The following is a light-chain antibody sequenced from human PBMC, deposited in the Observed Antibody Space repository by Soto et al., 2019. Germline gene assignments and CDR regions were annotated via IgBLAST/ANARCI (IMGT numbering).Light chain of an antibody. Sequence: ELVLTQSPATLSLSPGERATLSCRASQSVSSYLAWYQQKPGQAPRLLIYDASNRATGIPARFSGSGSGTDFTLTISSLEPEDFAVYYCQQRSSWTFGQGTKVDIK. CDR2: DAS. J-gene: IGKJ1*01. V-gene: IGKV3-11*01. CDR3: QQRSSWT. CDR1: QSVSSY.